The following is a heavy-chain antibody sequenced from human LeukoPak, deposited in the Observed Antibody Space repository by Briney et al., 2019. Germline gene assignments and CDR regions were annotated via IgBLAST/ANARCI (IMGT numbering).Heavy chain of an antibody. CDR3: ARDAGWGYYDL. J-gene: IGHJ4*02. CDR1: GFTFSTSW. Sequence: PGGSLRLSCVASGFTFSTSWVTWVRQAPGKGLEWVANIDKHGSGKYYVDSVMGRFAISRDYASNSVFLQMDSLRGEDTSVYYCARDAGWGYYDLWGQGTPVTVSS. CDR2: IDKHGSGK. V-gene: IGHV3-7*01. D-gene: IGHD1-26*01.